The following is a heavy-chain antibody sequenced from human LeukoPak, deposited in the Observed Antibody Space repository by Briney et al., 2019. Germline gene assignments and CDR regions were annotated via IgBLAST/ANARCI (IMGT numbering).Heavy chain of an antibody. D-gene: IGHD6-13*01. J-gene: IGHJ4*02. CDR1: GFTFSSYA. CDR2: ISYDGSNK. CDR3: AKDSPRAYSSSWYEY. V-gene: IGHV3-30-3*01. Sequence: PGGSLRLSCAASGFTFSSYAMHWVRQAPGKGLEWVAVISYDGSNKYYADSVKGRFTISRDNSKNTLYLQMNSLRAEDTAVYYCAKDSPRAYSSSWYEYWGQGTLVTVSS.